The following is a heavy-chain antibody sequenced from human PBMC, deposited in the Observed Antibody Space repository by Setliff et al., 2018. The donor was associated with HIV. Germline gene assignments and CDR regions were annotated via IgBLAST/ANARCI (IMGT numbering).Heavy chain of an antibody. CDR2: IYGSGDT. V-gene: IGHV3-66*02. CDR3: ARVRLYNNALDY. D-gene: IGHD3-10*01. J-gene: IGHJ4*02. CDR1: GFTLSSTY. Sequence: GGSLRLSCAASGFTLSSTYMAWVRQAPGKGLEWVSTIYGSGDTYHADSVKGRFTLSRDTSKNTMYLQMNSLRPDDTAVYYCARVRLYNNALDYWGQGTLVTVSS.